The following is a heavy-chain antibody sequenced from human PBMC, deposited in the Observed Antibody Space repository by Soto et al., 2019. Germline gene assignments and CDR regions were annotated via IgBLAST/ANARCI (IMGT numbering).Heavy chain of an antibody. CDR3: ARNNPTVTPKYHYHYCGMDV. Sequence: QVKLVQSGAEVRKPGSAVKVSCKASGGTFSTYGINWVRQAPGPGLEWMGGIIPLFGTSSYAKQFEGRVTITGDESSGNAYMELSSLRYEETAVYYCARNNPTVTPKYHYHYCGMDVWGQATTVTVSS. CDR1: GGTFSTYG. CDR2: IIPLFGTS. D-gene: IGHD4-4*01. V-gene: IGHV1-69*01. J-gene: IGHJ6*02.